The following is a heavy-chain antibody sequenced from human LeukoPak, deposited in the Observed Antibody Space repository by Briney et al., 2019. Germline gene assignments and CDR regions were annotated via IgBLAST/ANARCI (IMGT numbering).Heavy chain of an antibody. CDR3: AKSGGVRFDP. D-gene: IGHD3-16*01. V-gene: IGHV3-7*03. Sequence: GGSLRLSCAASGFTFSSYWMTWVRQAPGKGLEWVANIKQDGSEKYYVDSVKGRFTISRDNSKNTLYLQMNSLRAEDTAIYYCAKSGGVRFDPWGQGTLVTVSS. CDR1: GFTFSSYW. J-gene: IGHJ5*02. CDR2: IKQDGSEK.